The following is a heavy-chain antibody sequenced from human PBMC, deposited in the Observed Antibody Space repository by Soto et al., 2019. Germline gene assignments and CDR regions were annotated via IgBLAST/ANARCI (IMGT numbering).Heavy chain of an antibody. D-gene: IGHD3-9*01. CDR3: ARSPGGYYID. CDR1: GFSFSSYW. V-gene: IGHV3-74*01. Sequence: EVPLVESGGGLVQPGGSLRLSFADSGFSFSSYWMHWVRQGPGKGLVWVSRINTDGSSTNYADSVKGRFTISRDNAKNTVYLQIKSLRAEDTAVYYCARSPGGYYIDWGQGTMVTVSS. CDR2: INTDGSST. J-gene: IGHJ3*01.